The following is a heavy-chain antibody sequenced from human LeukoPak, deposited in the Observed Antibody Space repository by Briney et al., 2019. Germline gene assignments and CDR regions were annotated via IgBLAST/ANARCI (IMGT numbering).Heavy chain of an antibody. J-gene: IGHJ4*02. D-gene: IGHD6-25*01. V-gene: IGHV4-59*01. CDR3: ARDRASAGGFDY. CDR1: GGSISSYY. CDR2: IYYSGTT. Sequence: SETLSLTCTVSGGSISSYYWSWIRQPPGKGLEWIGYIYYSGTTNYNPSLQSRVTISVATSKNQFSLKLSSVTAADTALYYCARDRASAGGFDYWGQGTLVTVSS.